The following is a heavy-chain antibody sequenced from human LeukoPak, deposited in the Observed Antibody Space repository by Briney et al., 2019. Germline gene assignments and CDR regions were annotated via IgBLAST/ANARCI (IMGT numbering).Heavy chain of an antibody. CDR1: GGTFSSYA. Sequence: ASVKVSCKASGGTFSSYAISWVRQAPGQGLEWMGGIIPIFGTANYAQKFQGRVTITADESTSTAYMELSSLRSKDTAVYYCARGDVRGPFDYWGQGTLVTVSS. CDR2: IIPIFGTA. J-gene: IGHJ4*02. CDR3: ARGDVRGPFDY. V-gene: IGHV1-69*13. D-gene: IGHD2-8*01.